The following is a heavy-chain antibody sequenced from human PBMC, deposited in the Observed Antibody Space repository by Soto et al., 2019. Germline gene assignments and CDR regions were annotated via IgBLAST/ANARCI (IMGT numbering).Heavy chain of an antibody. CDR2: IFYSGST. CDR1: GGSISSPSYY. Sequence: QLQLQESGPGLVKPSETLSLTCTVSGGSISSPSYYWGWIRQPPEKGLEWIGSIFYSGSTYDNPSLKSRVTISVDTSKNQFSLKLSSVTAADTAEYYCARGGYCSSTSCRSYYYYYMDVWGKGTTVTVSS. V-gene: IGHV4-39*01. D-gene: IGHD2-2*01. CDR3: ARGGYCSSTSCRSYYYYYMDV. J-gene: IGHJ6*03.